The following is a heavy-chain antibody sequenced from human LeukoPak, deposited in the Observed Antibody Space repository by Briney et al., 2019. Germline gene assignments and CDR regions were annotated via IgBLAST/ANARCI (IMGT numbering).Heavy chain of an antibody. D-gene: IGHD6-13*01. V-gene: IGHV3-7*03. J-gene: IGHJ6*02. CDR1: GFTFNNHW. CDR3: ARRITIAAAGWGYGMDV. Sequence: GGSLRLSCAASGFTFNNHWMSWVRQAPGKGLEWVANIRHDGSDKKYVDSVKGRFTISRDNAENSLFLQMNSLRAEDTAVYYCARRITIAAAGWGYGMDVWGQGTTVTVSS. CDR2: IRHDGSDK.